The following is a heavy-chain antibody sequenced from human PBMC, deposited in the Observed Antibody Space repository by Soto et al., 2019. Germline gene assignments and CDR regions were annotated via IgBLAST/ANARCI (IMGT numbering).Heavy chain of an antibody. Sequence: AETLSLTCTGSGGSIGSYYWSWIRQPPGKGLEWIGYIYYSGSTNYNPSLKSRVTISVDTSKNQFSLKLSSVTAADTAVYYCARGPYGGDGSMIYYWAQGTLLTVSS. CDR3: ARGPYGGDGSMIYY. D-gene: IGHD3-16*01. CDR1: GGSIGSYY. J-gene: IGHJ4*02. V-gene: IGHV4-59*01. CDR2: IYYSGST.